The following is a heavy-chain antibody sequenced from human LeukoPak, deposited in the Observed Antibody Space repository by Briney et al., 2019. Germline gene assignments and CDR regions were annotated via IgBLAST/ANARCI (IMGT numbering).Heavy chain of an antibody. J-gene: IGHJ5*02. CDR3: AKDEYSSSPQGWFDP. D-gene: IGHD6-6*01. Sequence: GGSLRLSCAASGFTFSSYAMSWVRQAPGKGLEWVSAISGSGGSTYYADSVKGRFTISRDNAKNTLYLQMNSLRAEDTAVYYCAKDEYSSSPQGWFDPWGQGTLVTVSS. V-gene: IGHV3-23*01. CDR2: ISGSGGST. CDR1: GFTFSSYA.